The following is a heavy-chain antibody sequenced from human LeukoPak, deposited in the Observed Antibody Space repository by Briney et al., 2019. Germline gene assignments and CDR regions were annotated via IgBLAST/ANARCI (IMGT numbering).Heavy chain of an antibody. CDR3: ASRLGGDDYYDSSGYSDY. J-gene: IGHJ4*02. CDR1: GGSFSGYY. CDR2: INHSGST. Sequence: SETLSLTCAVYGGSFSGYYWSWIRQPPGKGLEWIGEINHSGSTNYNPSLKSRVTISVDTSKNQFSLKLGSVTAADTAVYYCASRLGGDDYYDSSGYSDYWGQGTLVTVSS. V-gene: IGHV4-34*01. D-gene: IGHD3-22*01.